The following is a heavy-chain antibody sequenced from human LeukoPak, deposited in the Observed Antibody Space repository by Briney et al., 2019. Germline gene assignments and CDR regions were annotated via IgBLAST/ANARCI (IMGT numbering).Heavy chain of an antibody. CDR3: ATPLNWARSGMDV. V-gene: IGHV1-24*01. CDR2: FDPEDGET. D-gene: IGHD3-16*01. CDR1: GYTLTELS. Sequence: ASVKVSCKVSGYTLTELSMHWVRQAPGKGLEWMGGFDPEDGETIYAQKFQGRVTMPEDTSTDTAYMELSSLRSEDTAVYYCATPLNWARSGMDVWGKGTTVTVSS. J-gene: IGHJ6*04.